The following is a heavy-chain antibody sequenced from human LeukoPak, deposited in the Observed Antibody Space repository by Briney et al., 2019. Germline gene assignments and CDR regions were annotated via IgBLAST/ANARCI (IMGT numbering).Heavy chain of an antibody. CDR2: IYNSGST. D-gene: IGHD1-7*01. Sequence: SETLSLTCTVSGVSISIYYWSWIWQPPGKGLEWIGYIYNSGSTSYNPSLKSRATISADTSKNQFSLKLSSVTAADTAVYYCVRDRELNYWGQGTLVTVSS. CDR3: VRDRELNY. CDR1: GVSISIYY. V-gene: IGHV4-59*01. J-gene: IGHJ4*02.